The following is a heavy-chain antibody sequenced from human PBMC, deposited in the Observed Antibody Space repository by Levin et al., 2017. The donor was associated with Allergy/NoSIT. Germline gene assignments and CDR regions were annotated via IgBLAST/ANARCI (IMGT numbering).Heavy chain of an antibody. V-gene: IGHV3-15*01. Sequence: AGGSLRLSCAASGFTFSNAWMSWVRQAPGKGLEWVGRIKSKTDGGTTDYAAPVKGRFTISRDDSKNTLYLQMISLKTEDTAVYYCTTYWEFEDAFDIWGQGTMVTVSS. J-gene: IGHJ3*02. CDR3: TTYWEFEDAFDI. CDR1: GFTFSNAW. D-gene: IGHD2-8*02. CDR2: IKSKTDGGTT.